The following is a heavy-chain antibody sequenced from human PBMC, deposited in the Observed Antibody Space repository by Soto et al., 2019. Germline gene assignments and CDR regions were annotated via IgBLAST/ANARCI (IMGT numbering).Heavy chain of an antibody. CDR3: ASSYFDVLTGYHCYFDF. Sequence: ASVKVSCKASGYTFTSYYLHWVRQAPGQGLEWMGIINPSGGSTSYAQKFQGRVTMTRDTSTSTVYMELSSLRSEDTAVYFCASSYFDVLTGYHCYFDFWGQGTLVTVSS. D-gene: IGHD3-9*01. CDR1: GYTFTSYY. CDR2: INPSGGST. V-gene: IGHV1-46*03. J-gene: IGHJ4*02.